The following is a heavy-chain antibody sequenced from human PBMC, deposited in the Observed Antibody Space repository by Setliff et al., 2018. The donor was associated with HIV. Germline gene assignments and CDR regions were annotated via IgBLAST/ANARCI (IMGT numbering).Heavy chain of an antibody. CDR2: IYHSGST. V-gene: IGHV4-4*02. CDR3: ARDLDYDTRASDAFDI. J-gene: IGHJ3*02. D-gene: IGHD3-22*01. CDR1: GGSISSSNW. Sequence: SETLSLTCAVSGGSISSSNWWSWVRQPPGKGLEWIGYIYHSGSTNHNKYNPSLKSRVTMSGDTSKNQFSLKLTSVTAADTAVYYCARDLDYDTRASDAFDIWGQGTMVTVSS.